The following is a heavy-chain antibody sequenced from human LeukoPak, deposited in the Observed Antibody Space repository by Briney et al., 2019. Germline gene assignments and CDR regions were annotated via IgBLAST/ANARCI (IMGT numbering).Heavy chain of an antibody. CDR1: GFTFSSYS. CDR2: INHSGST. Sequence: GSLRLSCAASGFTFSSYSMNWVRQPPGKGLEWIGEINHSGSTNYNPSLKSRVTISVDTSKNQFSLKLSSVTAADTAVYYCARERGHVPSRPLRMTTVKSDAFDIWGQGTMVTVSS. J-gene: IGHJ3*02. V-gene: IGHV4-34*01. CDR3: ARERGHVPSRPLRMTTVKSDAFDI. D-gene: IGHD4-17*01.